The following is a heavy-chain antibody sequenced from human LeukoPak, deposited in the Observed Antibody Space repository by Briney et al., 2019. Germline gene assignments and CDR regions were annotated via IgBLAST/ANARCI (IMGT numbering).Heavy chain of an antibody. Sequence: ASVKVSCKASGYTFTCYYMHWVRQAPGQGLEWMGWINPNSGGTNYAQKFQGWVTMTRDTSISTAYMELSRLRSDDTAVYYCARDRPDILTGYRTVLDYWGQGTLVTVSS. V-gene: IGHV1-2*04. CDR1: GYTFTCYY. J-gene: IGHJ4*02. D-gene: IGHD3-9*01. CDR2: INPNSGGT. CDR3: ARDRPDILTGYRTVLDY.